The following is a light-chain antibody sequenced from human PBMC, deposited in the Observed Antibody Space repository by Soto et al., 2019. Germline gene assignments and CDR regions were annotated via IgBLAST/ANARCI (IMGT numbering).Light chain of an antibody. V-gene: IGKV3-11*01. CDR2: DAF. J-gene: IGKJ1*01. Sequence: EIVFTQSPATLSLSPGERATLSCSASQSVNRYLAWYQHRPGQAPSLLIYDAFNRANGVPARFTGSGSGTDFTLTISSLEPEDSAVYYCQQRSNWPTWTFGQGTKVDIK. CDR3: QQRSNWPTWT. CDR1: QSVNRY.